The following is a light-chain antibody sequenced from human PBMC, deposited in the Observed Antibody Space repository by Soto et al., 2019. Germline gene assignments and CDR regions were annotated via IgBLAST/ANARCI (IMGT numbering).Light chain of an antibody. J-gene: IGLJ3*02. V-gene: IGLV1-40*01. CDR1: SSNIGGGYD. CDR2: GDT. CDR3: QSYDRSLSAWV. Sequence: QSVLTQSPSVSGAPGQRVTISCTGSSSNIGGGYDVHWYQQLPGTAPKLLIHGDTKRPSGVADRFSGSKSGTSASLAIPGLQAEYEADYYCQSYDRSLSAWVFGGGTKLTVL.